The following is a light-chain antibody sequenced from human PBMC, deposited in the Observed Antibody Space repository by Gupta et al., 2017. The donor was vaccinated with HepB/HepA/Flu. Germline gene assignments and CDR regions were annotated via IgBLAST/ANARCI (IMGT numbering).Light chain of an antibody. CDR2: EVS. CDR3: CSYAGSSTYYV. Sequence: QSALTQPASVSGSPGQSITISCTGTSSDVGSYNLVSWYQQHPGKAPKLMIYEVSKRPSGVSNRFSGSKSGNTGSLTISGLQAEDEADYYCCSYAGSSTYYVFGTGTKVTVL. V-gene: IGLV2-23*02. J-gene: IGLJ1*01. CDR1: SSDVGSYNL.